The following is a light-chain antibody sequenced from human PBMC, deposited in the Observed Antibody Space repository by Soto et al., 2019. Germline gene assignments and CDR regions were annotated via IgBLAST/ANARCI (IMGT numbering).Light chain of an antibody. Sequence: DVVMTQSPLSLPVTLGQPASISCRSSQGLVYCNGNTFLDWFFQRPGQSPRRLIYNVSNRDSGVPDSFSGSGSGTDFTLHISRVEAEDVGVYYCLQYTHWPHTFGQGTKLEIK. J-gene: IGKJ2*01. CDR1: QGLVYCNGNTF. V-gene: IGKV2-30*01. CDR2: NVS. CDR3: LQYTHWPHT.